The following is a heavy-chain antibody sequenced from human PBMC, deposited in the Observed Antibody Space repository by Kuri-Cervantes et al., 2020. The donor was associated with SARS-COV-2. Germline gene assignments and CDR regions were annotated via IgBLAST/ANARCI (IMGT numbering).Heavy chain of an antibody. CDR3: AGRLRFSHSDAFDI. V-gene: IGHV1-69*05. J-gene: IGHJ3*02. D-gene: IGHD3-3*01. Sequence: SVKVSCKASGGTSSSYAISWVRQAPGQGLEWMGGIIPIFGTANYAQKFQGRVTITTDESTSTAYMELSSLRSEDTAVYYCAGRLRFSHSDAFDIWGQGTMVTVSS. CDR2: IIPIFGTA. CDR1: GGTSSSYA.